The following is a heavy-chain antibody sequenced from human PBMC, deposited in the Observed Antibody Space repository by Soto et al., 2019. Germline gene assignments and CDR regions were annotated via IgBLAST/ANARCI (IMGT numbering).Heavy chain of an antibody. D-gene: IGHD1-26*01. J-gene: IGHJ4*02. Sequence: VESLKISCKGSGYSFTSYWISWVRQMPGKGLEWMGRIDPSDSYTNYSPSFQGHVTISADKSISTAYLQWSSLKASDTAMYYCARVQEEVGEKDFTFDYWGKGTLVTVSS. V-gene: IGHV5-10-1*01. CDR2: IDPSDSYT. CDR3: ARVQEEVGEKDFTFDY. CDR1: GYSFTSYW.